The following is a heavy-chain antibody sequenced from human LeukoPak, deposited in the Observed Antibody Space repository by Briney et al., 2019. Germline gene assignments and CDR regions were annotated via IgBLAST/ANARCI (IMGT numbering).Heavy chain of an antibody. CDR3: ARVRLNFDAFDI. CDR2: IYHSGST. V-gene: IGHV4-30-2*01. Sequence: SETLSLTCAVYGGSFSGYSWSWIRQPPGKGLEWIGYIYHSGSTYYNPSLKSRVTISVDRSKNQFSLKLSSVTAADTAVYYCARVRLNFDAFDIWGQGTMVTVSS. D-gene: IGHD1-1*01. J-gene: IGHJ3*02. CDR1: GGSFSGYS.